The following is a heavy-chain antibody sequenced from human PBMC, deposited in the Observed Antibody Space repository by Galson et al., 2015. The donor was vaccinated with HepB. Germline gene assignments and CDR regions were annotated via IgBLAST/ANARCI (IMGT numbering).Heavy chain of an antibody. D-gene: IGHD2-21*01. V-gene: IGHV3-74*01. Sequence: SLRLSCAASGFIFTSNALSWVRQAPGKGLVWVSRIRSDGSSTTYADSVKGRFTISRDNAKNTLYLQMNSLRAEDTAVYYCAREGNCGSGCYHFDYWGRGTLVTVPS. J-gene: IGHJ4*02. CDR1: GFIFTSNA. CDR2: IRSDGSST. CDR3: AREGNCGSGCYHFDY.